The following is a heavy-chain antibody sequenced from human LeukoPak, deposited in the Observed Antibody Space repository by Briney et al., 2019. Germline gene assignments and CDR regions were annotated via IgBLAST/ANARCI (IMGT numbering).Heavy chain of an antibody. CDR2: IYPSGST. CDR1: GGSISSYF. CDR3: ARLADSRGYSLDY. Sequence: PSETLSHTCTVSGGSISSYFWSWLRQPAGKGLEWVGRIYPSGSTHYNPSLKSRVTMSVDTSKNQFSLKCSSVTAADTAVYYCARLADSRGYSLDYWGQGTLVTVSS. D-gene: IGHD3-22*01. J-gene: IGHJ4*02. V-gene: IGHV4-4*07.